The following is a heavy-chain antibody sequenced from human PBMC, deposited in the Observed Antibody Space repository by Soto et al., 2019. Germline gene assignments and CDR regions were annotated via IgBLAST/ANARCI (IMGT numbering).Heavy chain of an antibody. CDR3: ARDREVYGSGSYYSFDY. CDR2: IIPIFGIA. CDR1: GGTFSSYA. Sequence: SVKVSCKASGGTFSSYAISWVRQAPGQGLEWMGGIIPIFGIANYAQKFQGRVTITADKSTSTAYMELSSLRSEDTAVYYCARDREVYGSGSYYSFDYWGQGTLVTVSS. J-gene: IGHJ4*02. V-gene: IGHV1-69*10. D-gene: IGHD3-10*01.